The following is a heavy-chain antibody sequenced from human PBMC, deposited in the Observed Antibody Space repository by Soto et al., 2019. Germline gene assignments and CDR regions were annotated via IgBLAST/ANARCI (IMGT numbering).Heavy chain of an antibody. V-gene: IGHV6-1*01. Sequence: SHTLSLTCAISGDSVSSNSAAWNWIMRSPSRGLEWLGRTYYRSKWYNDYAVSVKSRITINPDTSKNQFSLQLNSVTPEETAVYYCAGAYEYSSSHTFDYWGQGTLLTVSS. CDR1: GDSVSSNSAA. CDR2: TYYRSKWYN. D-gene: IGHD6-6*01. J-gene: IGHJ4*02. CDR3: AGAYEYSSSHTFDY.